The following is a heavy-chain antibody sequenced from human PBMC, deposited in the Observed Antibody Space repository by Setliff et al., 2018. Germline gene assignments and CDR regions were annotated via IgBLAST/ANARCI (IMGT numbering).Heavy chain of an antibody. J-gene: IGHJ6*03. CDR2: IRSKAYGGTT. V-gene: IGHV3-49*04. CDR3: TREASVDFWSGYPYYYYMDV. Sequence: GGSLRLSCTASGFTFGDYAMSWVRQAPGKGLEWVGFIRSKAYGGTTEYAASVKGRFTISRDDSKSIAYLQMNSLKTEDTAVYYCTREASVDFWSGYPYYYYMDVWAKGPRSPSP. CDR1: GFTFGDYA. D-gene: IGHD3-3*01.